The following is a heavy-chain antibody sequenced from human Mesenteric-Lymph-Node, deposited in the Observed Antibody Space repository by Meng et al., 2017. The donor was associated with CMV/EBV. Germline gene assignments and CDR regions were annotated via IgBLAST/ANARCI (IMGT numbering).Heavy chain of an antibody. Sequence: SETLSLTCTVSGGSISSSSYYWGWIRQPPGKGLEWIGSIYYSGSTYYNPSLKSRVTISVDTSKNQFSLKLSSVTAADTAVYYCARRRPRGDTSGYYSYWGQGTLVTVSS. V-gene: IGHV4-39*01. CDR1: GGSISSSSYY. D-gene: IGHD3-22*01. J-gene: IGHJ4*02. CDR2: IYYSGST. CDR3: ARRRPRGDTSGYYSY.